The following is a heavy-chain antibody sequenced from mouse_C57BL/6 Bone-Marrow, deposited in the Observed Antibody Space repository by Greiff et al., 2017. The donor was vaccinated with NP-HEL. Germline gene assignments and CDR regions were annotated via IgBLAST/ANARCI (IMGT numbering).Heavy chain of an antibody. CDR3: ARRYRGLYYYAMDY. J-gene: IGHJ4*01. Sequence: DVHLVESGGGLVKPGGSLKLSCAASGFTFSDYGMHWVRQAPEKGLEWVAYISSGSSTIYYADTVKGRVTFSRDNAKNTLFLQMTSLRSEDTAMYYCARRYRGLYYYAMDYWGQGTSVTVSS. D-gene: IGHD2-12*01. CDR2: ISSGSSTI. CDR1: GFTFSDYG. V-gene: IGHV5-17*01.